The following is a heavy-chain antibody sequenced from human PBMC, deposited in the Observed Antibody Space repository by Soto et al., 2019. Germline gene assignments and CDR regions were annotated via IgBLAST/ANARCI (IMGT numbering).Heavy chain of an antibody. CDR1: GFTSTTYT. CDR3: ARDFIGTYIHYYYGMDV. CDR2: ISSTSNI. V-gene: IGHV3-48*02. Sequence: EVQLVESGGGVVHPGGSLRLSCAASGFTSTTYTMNWVRQAPGKGLECISYISSTSNIYYADSVKGRFTISRDTAKNSLYLQMNSLRDEDTAVYYCARDFIGTYIHYYYGMDVWGQGTTVTVSS. D-gene: IGHD1-1*01. J-gene: IGHJ6*02.